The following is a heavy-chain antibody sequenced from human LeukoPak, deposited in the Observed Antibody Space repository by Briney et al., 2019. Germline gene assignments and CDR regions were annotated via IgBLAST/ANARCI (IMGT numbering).Heavy chain of an antibody. D-gene: IGHD1-20*01. J-gene: IGHJ4*02. CDR1: GFIFADYA. V-gene: IGHV3-49*04. Sequence: PGGSLRLSCKGSGFIFADYAMTWVRQAPGKGLEWVGFIRSESYAETTDYGTAVEGRFTISRDDSRRIVYLQMNSLKTEDTAVYFCVRGYDWNYLPDWGQGILVTVSS. CDR3: VRGYDWNYLPD. CDR2: IRSESYAETT.